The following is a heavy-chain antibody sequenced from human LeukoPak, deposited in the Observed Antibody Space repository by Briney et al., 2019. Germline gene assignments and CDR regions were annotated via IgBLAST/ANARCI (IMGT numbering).Heavy chain of an antibody. D-gene: IGHD3-10*01. CDR3: ARGGVLGQSAFDI. Sequence: SETLSLTCSVSGFSISSGYYWGWIRQPPGKGPEWIGSIWHSGSTNYNPSLKSRITISVDTSKSHFSLRLTSVTAADTAIYYCARGGVLGQSAFDIWGHGTLVTVSS. CDR2: IWHSGST. V-gene: IGHV4-38-2*02. J-gene: IGHJ3*02. CDR1: GFSISSGYY.